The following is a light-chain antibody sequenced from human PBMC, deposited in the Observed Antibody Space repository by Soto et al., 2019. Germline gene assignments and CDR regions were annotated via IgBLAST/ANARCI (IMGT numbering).Light chain of an antibody. CDR3: QQYDSSTLMYT. J-gene: IGKJ2*01. CDR2: GAS. V-gene: IGKV3-20*01. CDR1: QSVSSSY. Sequence: EIVLTQSPGTLSLSPGERATLSCRASQSVSSSYLAWYQQKPGQAPRLLIYGASSRATGIPDRFSGSGSGTDFTLTISRLEPEDFAVYYCQQYDSSTLMYTFGQGTKLEIK.